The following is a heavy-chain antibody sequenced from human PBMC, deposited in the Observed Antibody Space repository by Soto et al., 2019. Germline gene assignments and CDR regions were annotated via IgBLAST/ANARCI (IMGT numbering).Heavy chain of an antibody. CDR3: ASTRYYYESSGRDYYYYGMDV. CDR1: GYTFTSYG. Sequence: QVQLVQSGAEVKKPGASVKVSCKASGYTFTSYGISWVRQSPGQGLEWMGWISAYNGNTNYAQKLQGRVTMTTDTSTSTAYMELRSLRSDDTAVYYCASTRYYYESSGRDYYYYGMDVWGQGTTVTVSS. D-gene: IGHD3-22*01. CDR2: ISAYNGNT. V-gene: IGHV1-18*01. J-gene: IGHJ6*02.